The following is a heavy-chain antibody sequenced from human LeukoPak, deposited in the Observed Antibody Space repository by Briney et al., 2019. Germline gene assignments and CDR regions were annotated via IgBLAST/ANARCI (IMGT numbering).Heavy chain of an antibody. CDR1: GGSFSGYY. CDR3: TRIVDHGYSDL. V-gene: IGHV4-34*01. D-gene: IGHD3-22*01. Sequence: SETLSLTCAVYGGSFSGYYWSWIRQPPGKGLEWIGEINHSGSTNYNPSLKSRVTISVDTSKNQFSLRLTLTSADTAVYYCTRIVDHGYSDLWGQGTLVTVSS. J-gene: IGHJ5*02. CDR2: INHSGST.